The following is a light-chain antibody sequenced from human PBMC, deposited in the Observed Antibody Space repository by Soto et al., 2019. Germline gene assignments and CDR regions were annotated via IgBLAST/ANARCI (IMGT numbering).Light chain of an antibody. V-gene: IGKV1-39*01. CDR3: QQYNSYSSVA. CDR2: AAS. J-gene: IGKJ1*01. CDR1: QSISSY. Sequence: DIQMTQSPSSLSASVGDRVTITCRASQSISSYLNWYQQKPGKAPKLLIYAASSLQSGVPSRFSGSGSGTDFTVTISSLQPEDFATYYCQQYNSYSSVAFGQGTKVEIK.